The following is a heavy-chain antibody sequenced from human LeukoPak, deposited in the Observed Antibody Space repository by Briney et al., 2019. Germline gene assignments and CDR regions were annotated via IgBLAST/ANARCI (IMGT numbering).Heavy chain of an antibody. Sequence: GGSLRLSCAASGFIFSDYYMSWIRQAPGKGLEFVSYISSDGTANYYAGSVKGRFTISGDNAQNSVYLEMTNLRAEDTAVYYCVREFWYRFDNWGQGTVVTVSS. V-gene: IGHV3-11*04. CDR2: ISSDGTAN. J-gene: IGHJ4*02. CDR3: VREFWYRFDN. D-gene: IGHD6-13*01. CDR1: GFIFSDYY.